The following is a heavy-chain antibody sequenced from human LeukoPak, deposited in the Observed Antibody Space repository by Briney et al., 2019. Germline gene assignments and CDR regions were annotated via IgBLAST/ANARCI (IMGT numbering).Heavy chain of an antibody. CDR3: ARDANDAFDI. J-gene: IGHJ3*02. CDR1: GGSLSSHY. V-gene: IGHV4-59*11. CDR2: ISYIGST. Sequence: SETLSLTCTVSGGSLSSHYWSWIRQPPGKGLEWIGYISYIGSTKYNPSLKSRVTISVDTSKNQFSLKVTSVTAADTAVYYCARDANDAFDIWGQGTMVTVSS.